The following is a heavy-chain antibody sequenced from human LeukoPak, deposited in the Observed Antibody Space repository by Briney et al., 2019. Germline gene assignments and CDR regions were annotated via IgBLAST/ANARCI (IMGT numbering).Heavy chain of an antibody. D-gene: IGHD6-6*01. CDR3: ARVEYSSSSGWFDP. CDR2: IYPVDSDT. J-gene: IGHJ5*02. Sequence: GESLKISCKGSGYSFTNYWIAWVRQMPGKGLEWMGIIYPVDSDTSYSPSFQGQFTISADKSISTAYLLWSSLKASDTAMYYCARVEYSSSSGWFDPWGQGTLVTVSS. V-gene: IGHV5-51*01. CDR1: GYSFTNYW.